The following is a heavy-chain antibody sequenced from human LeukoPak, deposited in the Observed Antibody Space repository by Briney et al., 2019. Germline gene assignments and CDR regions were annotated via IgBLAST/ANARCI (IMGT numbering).Heavy chain of an antibody. CDR3: ARDQIRKFDS. CDR2: ISSSSNII. J-gene: IGHJ4*02. D-gene: IGHD3-3*02. CDR1: RFSFSDYS. Sequence: GGSLRLSCAASRFSFSDYSMNWVRQAPGKGLEWISYISSSSNIIYYAASVKGRFTISRDNAKNSLYLQMNSLRAEDTAVYYCARDQIRKFDSWGQGTLVTVSS. V-gene: IGHV3-48*01.